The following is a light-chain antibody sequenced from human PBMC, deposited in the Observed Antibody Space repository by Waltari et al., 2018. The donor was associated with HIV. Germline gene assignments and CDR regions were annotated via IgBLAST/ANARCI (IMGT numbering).Light chain of an antibody. J-gene: IGLJ1*01. Sequence: QSALTQPRSVSGSPGQSVTISCTGTSSDVGGYNYVSWYQQHPGKAPKLKIYDVSKRPSGVPGRFAGSKSGNTASLTISGLQAEDEADYYCCSYAGSYTQVFGTGTKVTVL. CDR3: CSYAGSYTQV. CDR1: SSDVGGYNY. CDR2: DVS. V-gene: IGLV2-11*01.